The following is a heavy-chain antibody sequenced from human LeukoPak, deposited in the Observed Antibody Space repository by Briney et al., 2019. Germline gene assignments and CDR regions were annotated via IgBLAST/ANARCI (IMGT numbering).Heavy chain of an antibody. Sequence: SETLSLTCAVSGGSISSNSYYWGWIRQPPGKGLEWIGSIYYSGNTYYNPSLKSRLTISVDTSKNQFSLKLSSVTAADTAVYYCARDSLGAGTVGATSGYWGQGTLVTVSS. V-gene: IGHV4-39*02. CDR1: GGSISSNSYY. J-gene: IGHJ4*02. CDR2: IYYSGNT. CDR3: ARDSLGAGTVGATSGY. D-gene: IGHD1-26*01.